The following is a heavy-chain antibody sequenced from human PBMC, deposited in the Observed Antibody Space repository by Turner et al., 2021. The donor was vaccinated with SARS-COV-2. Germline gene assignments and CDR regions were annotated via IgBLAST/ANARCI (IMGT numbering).Heavy chain of an antibody. CDR1: GFAVSNNY. J-gene: IGHJ4*02. Sequence: VPLVESGGGLVQPGGSLGLSCAASGFAVSNNYMSWVRQAAGKGLEWVSLIYSGGSTYYADSVTGRFTISRDNSKNTLYLQMNSLRAEDTAVYYCATRMTTLPQWGQGTLVTVSS. D-gene: IGHD4-17*01. V-gene: IGHV3-66*01. CDR3: ATRMTTLPQ. CDR2: IYSGGST.